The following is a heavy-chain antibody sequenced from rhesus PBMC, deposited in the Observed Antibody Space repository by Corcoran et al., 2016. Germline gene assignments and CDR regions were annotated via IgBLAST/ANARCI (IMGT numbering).Heavy chain of an antibody. J-gene: IGHJ4*01. V-gene: IGHV4-165*02. D-gene: IGHD2-39*02. CDR2: IGGNSGIS. CDR3: ARNMAIGGDFVFSFDS. CDR1: GVSISGYF. Sequence: QVQLQESGPGLVKPSETLSLTCAVSGVSISGYFGTWIRQAPGTGLAWIGYIGGNSGISYYNPSLRSRVTISTDTSKSQFSLKLTSVTAADTAIYYCARNMAIGGDFVFSFDSWGQGVLVTVSS.